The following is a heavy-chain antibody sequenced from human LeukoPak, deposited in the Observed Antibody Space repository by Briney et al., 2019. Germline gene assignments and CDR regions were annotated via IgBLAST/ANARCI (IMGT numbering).Heavy chain of an antibody. D-gene: IGHD2-2*02. CDR2: IKQDGSER. J-gene: IGHJ4*02. CDR3: ATDGGYCSRTSCYRGDYFDF. CDR1: GFTFSSYW. Sequence: GGSLRLPCAASGFTFSSYWMNWVRQAPGKGLEWVANIKQDGSERYYVDSVKGRFTISRDNAKNSLYLQMNSLRAEDTAVYYCATDGGYCSRTSCYRGDYFDFWGQGILVTVSS. V-gene: IGHV3-7*01.